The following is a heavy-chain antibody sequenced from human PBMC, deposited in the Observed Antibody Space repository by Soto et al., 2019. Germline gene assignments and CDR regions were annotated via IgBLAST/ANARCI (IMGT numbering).Heavy chain of an antibody. Sequence: PSETLSLTCAVYGGSFSGYYWSWIRQPPGKGLEWIGEINQSGSTNYNPSLKSRVTISVDTSKNQFSLKLSSVTAADTAVYYCARSTVTTGFYYYYYMDVWGKGTTVTVSS. CDR1: GGSFSGYY. V-gene: IGHV4-34*01. J-gene: IGHJ6*03. D-gene: IGHD4-4*01. CDR3: ARSTVTTGFYYYYYMDV. CDR2: INQSGST.